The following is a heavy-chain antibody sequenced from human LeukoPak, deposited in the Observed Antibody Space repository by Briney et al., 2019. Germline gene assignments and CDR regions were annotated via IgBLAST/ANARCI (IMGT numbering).Heavy chain of an antibody. J-gene: IGHJ3*02. D-gene: IGHD3-22*01. V-gene: IGHV4-34*01. CDR1: GGSFSGYY. CDR2: INHSGST. Sequence: SETLSLTCAVYGGSFSGYYWSWIRQPPGKGLERIGEINHSGSTNYNPSLKGRVTISVDTSKNQFSLKLSSVTAADTAVYYCARAFPYYDSSGSNAFDIWGQGTMVTVSS. CDR3: ARAFPYYDSSGSNAFDI.